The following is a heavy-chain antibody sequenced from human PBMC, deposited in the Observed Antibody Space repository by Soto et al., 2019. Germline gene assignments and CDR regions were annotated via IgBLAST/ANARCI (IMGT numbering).Heavy chain of an antibody. J-gene: IGHJ4*02. CDR2: INHSGST. V-gene: IGHV4-34*01. Sequence: SETLALTCAVYGGSFSGYYWSWIRQPPGKGLEWIGEINHSGSTNYNPSLKSRVTISVDTSKNQFSLKLSSVTAADTAVYYCARKRYFDYWGQGTLVTSPQ. CDR3: ARKRYFDY. CDR1: GGSFSGYY.